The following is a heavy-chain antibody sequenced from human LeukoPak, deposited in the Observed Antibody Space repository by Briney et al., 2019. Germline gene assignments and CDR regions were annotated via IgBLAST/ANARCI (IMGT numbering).Heavy chain of an antibody. CDR2: IYHSGST. CDR3: ARGHCDILTGYYLSHPLDY. V-gene: IGHV4-59*01. J-gene: IGHJ4*02. CDR1: GGSISSYY. D-gene: IGHD3-9*01. Sequence: SETLSLTCTVSGGSISSYYWSWIRQPPGKGLEWIGYIYHSGSTNYNPSLKSRVTISVDTSKNQFSLKLSSVTAADTAVYYCARGHCDILTGYYLSHPLDYWGQGTLVTVSS.